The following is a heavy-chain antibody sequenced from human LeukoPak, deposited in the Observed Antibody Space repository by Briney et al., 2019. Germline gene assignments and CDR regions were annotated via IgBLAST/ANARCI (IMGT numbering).Heavy chain of an antibody. J-gene: IGHJ4*02. Sequence: ASVKVSCKASGYTFTSYYMHWVRQAPGQGLEWMGIISPSGGSTNYAQKFQGRVTMTRDTSTSTVYMELSSLRSEDTAVYYCARRKVRGVIITPLGYWGQGTLVTVSS. CDR2: ISPSGGST. D-gene: IGHD3-10*01. CDR3: ARRKVRGVIITPLGY. V-gene: IGHV1-46*01. CDR1: GYTFTSYY.